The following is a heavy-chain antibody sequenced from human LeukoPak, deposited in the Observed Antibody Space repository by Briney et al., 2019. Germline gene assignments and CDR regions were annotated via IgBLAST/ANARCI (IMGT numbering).Heavy chain of an antibody. D-gene: IGHD6-19*01. J-gene: IGHJ4*02. Sequence: GGSPRFSCAASGFTFSSYWMSWVRQAPGKGLEWVANIKQDGSEKYYVDSVKGRFTISRDNAKNSLYLQMNSLRAEDTAVYYCARIRRGWSQNWDYWGQGTLVTVSS. V-gene: IGHV3-7*01. CDR2: IKQDGSEK. CDR3: ARIRRGWSQNWDY. CDR1: GFTFSSYW.